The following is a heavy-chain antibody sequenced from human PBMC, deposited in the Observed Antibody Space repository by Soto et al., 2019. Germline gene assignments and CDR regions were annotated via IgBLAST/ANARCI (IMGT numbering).Heavy chain of an antibody. D-gene: IGHD3-16*01. CDR2: VNPGSGDA. CDR1: GGTFSSYA. CDR3: TRGNEKEYWLTAYAFEGGVVVSAATRIDIAHALQNLP. J-gene: IGHJ5*02. Sequence: GAPVKCSFKASGGTFSSYAISRVRQAPGQGVDGVGWVNPGSGDAGFAQKVQGRGTLTRNTSVTTAYMEMNSLRSEDTAVYYCTRGNEKEYWLTAYAFEGGVVVSAATRIDIAHALQNLPWG. V-gene: IGHV1-8*02.